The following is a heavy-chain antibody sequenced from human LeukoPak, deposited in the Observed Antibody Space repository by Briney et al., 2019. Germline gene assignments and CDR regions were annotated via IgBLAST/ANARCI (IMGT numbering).Heavy chain of an antibody. CDR3: ARSIVGVRKRNDY. V-gene: IGHV1-8*01. J-gene: IGHJ4*02. CDR2: MNPNSGHT. CDR1: GYTFTSYD. Sequence: ASVKVSCKASGYTFTSYDIIWVRQASGQGLEWMGWMNPNSGHTGYAQKFQGRVTMTRTTSISTAYMELTSLTSGDSAVYYCARSIVGVRKRNDYWGQGTLVTVSS. D-gene: IGHD1-26*01.